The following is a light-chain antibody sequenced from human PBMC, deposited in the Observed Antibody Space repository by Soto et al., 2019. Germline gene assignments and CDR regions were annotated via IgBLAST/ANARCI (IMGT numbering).Light chain of an antibody. CDR1: QTITSN. CDR3: QQSYSAPLT. V-gene: IGKV1-39*01. Sequence: DIQMTQSPSSLSASVGDRVTITCRASQTITSNLNWYQQKPGKAPKLLIYATSSLQSGVPSRSSGSRSGTDFTLTINSLQPEDFATYYCQQSYSAPLTFGGGTKVDIK. J-gene: IGKJ4*01. CDR2: ATS.